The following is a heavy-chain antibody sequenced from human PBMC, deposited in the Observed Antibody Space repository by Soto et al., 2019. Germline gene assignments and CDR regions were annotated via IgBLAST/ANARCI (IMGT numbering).Heavy chain of an antibody. CDR2: ILDDGRNK. CDR3: ARGWWPTPSAERFEY. CDR1: GFTFSTFG. V-gene: IGHV3-30*03. J-gene: IGHJ4*02. Sequence: QVQLVESGGGVVQPGRSLRLSCAASGFTFSTFGMHWVRQAPGKGLEWLAVILDDGRNKYYADSVKGRFTIYRYNSKNKLYLQMNTLRAEDTAVSYCARGWWPTPSAERFEYWGQGTLVTVSS. D-gene: IGHD2-15*01.